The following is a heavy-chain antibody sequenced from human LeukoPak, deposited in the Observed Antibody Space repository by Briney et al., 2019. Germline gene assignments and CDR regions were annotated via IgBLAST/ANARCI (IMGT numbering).Heavy chain of an antibody. D-gene: IGHD2-21*01. Sequence: GGSLRLSCAASGFTVSSSYMSWVRQAPGKGLEWVSLIYSGGITYYADSVKGRFTISRDNSKNTLFLQMNSLRAEDTAVYYCARVVSYLFRFDPWGQGTLVTVSS. CDR1: GFTVSSSY. V-gene: IGHV3-66*01. CDR2: IYSGGIT. CDR3: ARVVSYLFRFDP. J-gene: IGHJ5*02.